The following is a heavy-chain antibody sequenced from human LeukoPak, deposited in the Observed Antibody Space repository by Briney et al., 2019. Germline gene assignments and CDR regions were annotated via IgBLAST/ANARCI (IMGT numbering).Heavy chain of an antibody. Sequence: GGSLRLSCAASGFTFSSYWMSWVRQAPGKGLEWVANIKQDGSEKYYVDSVKGRFTISRDNAKNSLYLQMNSLRAEDTAVYYCARDRDPHGIGTTAIDYWGQGTLVTVSS. CDR3: ARDRDPHGIGTTAIDY. J-gene: IGHJ4*02. D-gene: IGHD1-1*01. CDR1: GFTFSSYW. V-gene: IGHV3-7*01. CDR2: IKQDGSEK.